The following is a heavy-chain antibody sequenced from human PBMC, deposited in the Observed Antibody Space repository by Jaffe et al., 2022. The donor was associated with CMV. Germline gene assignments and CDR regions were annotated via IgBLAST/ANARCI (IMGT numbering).Heavy chain of an antibody. Sequence: QLQLQESGPGLVKPSETLSLTCTVSGGSISSSSYYWGWIRQPPGKGLEWIGSIYYSGSTYYNPSLKSRVTISVDTSKNQFSLKLSSVTAADTAVYYCARRVPPKSSSWYHSGDYYYYMDVWGKGTTVTVSS. J-gene: IGHJ6*03. CDR2: IYYSGST. V-gene: IGHV4-39*01. CDR1: GGSISSSSYY. CDR3: ARRVPPKSSSWYHSGDYYYYMDV. D-gene: IGHD6-13*01.